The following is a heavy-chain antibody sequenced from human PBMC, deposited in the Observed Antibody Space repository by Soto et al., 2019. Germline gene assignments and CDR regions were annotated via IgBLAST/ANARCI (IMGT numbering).Heavy chain of an antibody. CDR1: GGSISSYY. D-gene: IGHD6-19*01. J-gene: IGHJ4*02. CDR3: ARTSVIAVAGTLYFDY. CDR2: IYYSGST. Sequence: SETLSLTCTVSGGSISSYYWCWIRQPPGKGLEWIGYIYYSGSTNYNPSLKSRVTISVDTSKNQFSLKLSSVTAADTAVYYCARTSVIAVAGTLYFDYWGQGTLVTVSS. V-gene: IGHV4-59*01.